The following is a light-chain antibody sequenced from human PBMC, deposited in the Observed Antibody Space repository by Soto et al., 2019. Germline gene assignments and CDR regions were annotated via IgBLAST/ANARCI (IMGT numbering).Light chain of an antibody. CDR3: QQYCSSPWT. V-gene: IGKV4-1*01. CDR1: QSVLYSSSNKNY. CDR2: WAS. J-gene: IGKJ1*01. Sequence: DIVMTQSPDSLDVPLGERATINCRSSQSVLYSSSNKNYLAWYQQKPGQPPKLLIYWASTRESGVPDRFSGSGSGTDFTLTISSLQAEDVAVYYCQQYCSSPWTFGQGTKVEIK.